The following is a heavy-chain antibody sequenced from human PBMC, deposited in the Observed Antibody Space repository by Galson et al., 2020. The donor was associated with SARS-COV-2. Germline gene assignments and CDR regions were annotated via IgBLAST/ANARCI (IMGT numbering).Heavy chain of an antibody. J-gene: IGHJ6*02. CDR3: ASRRYFDWLLGGAKYYYGMDV. V-gene: IGHV1-69*13. CDR2: IIPIFGTA. Sequence: SVKVSCKASGGTFSSYAISWVRQAPGQGLEWMGGIIPIFGTANYAQKFQGRVTITADESTSTAYMELSSLRSEDTAVYYCASRRYFDWLLGGAKYYYGMDVWGQGTTVTVSS. D-gene: IGHD3-9*01. CDR1: GGTFSSYA.